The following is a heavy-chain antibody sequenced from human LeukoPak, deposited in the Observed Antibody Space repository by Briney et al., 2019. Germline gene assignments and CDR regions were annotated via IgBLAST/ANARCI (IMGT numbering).Heavy chain of an antibody. V-gene: IGHV3-11*01. D-gene: IGHD3-16*01. J-gene: IGHJ4*02. CDR2: ISGDGSTI. Sequence: GGSLRLSCVASGFTFSDYYMSWIRQAPGKGLEWVSYISGDGSTIYYADSVKGRFTISRDNSKNTLYLQMNSLRAEDTAVYYCAKGRGYVWGSSLDYWGQGTLVTVSS. CDR3: AKGRGYVWGSSLDY. CDR1: GFTFSDYY.